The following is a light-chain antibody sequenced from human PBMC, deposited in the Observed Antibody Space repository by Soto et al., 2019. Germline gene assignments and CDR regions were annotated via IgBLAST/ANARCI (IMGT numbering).Light chain of an antibody. CDR1: RGRRSD. CDR3: QQHDNLPPIT. CDR2: DAS. V-gene: IGKV1-33*01. J-gene: IGKJ5*01. Sequence: IQMSQSPSSLSAPVGDPVTNNCRASRGRRSDVAGYQQRPGKPPQLLIYDASNVNTGVPSRFRASGSGTDFTFIISSLQPEDIATYYCQQHDNLPPITCGQGTRLEIK.